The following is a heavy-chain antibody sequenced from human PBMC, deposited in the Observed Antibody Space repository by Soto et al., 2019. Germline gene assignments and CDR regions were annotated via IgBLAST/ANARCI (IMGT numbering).Heavy chain of an antibody. CDR3: ETSLQLRKGWAFDY. D-gene: IGHD1-7*01. Sequence: ASVKVSCKASGYTFTTYFMQGVRQAPGQGLEWMGIINPNDGTTSYAQKFQGRVSMTRDTSTSTVYMDLSSLRSEDTAVYYCETSLQLRKGWAFDYWGQGTVVTVSS. V-gene: IGHV1-46*01. CDR1: GYTFTTYF. CDR2: INPNDGTT. J-gene: IGHJ4*02.